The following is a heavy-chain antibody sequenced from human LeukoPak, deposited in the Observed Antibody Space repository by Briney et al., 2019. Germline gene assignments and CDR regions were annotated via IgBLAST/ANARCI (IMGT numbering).Heavy chain of an antibody. D-gene: IGHD5-18*01. CDR3: ASGGYSYGLYNWFDP. CDR1: GGSISSGDYY. J-gene: IGHJ5*02. Sequence: PSQTLSLTCTVSGGSISSGDYYWSWIRQPPGKGLEWIGYIYYSGSTYYNPSLKSRVTISVDTSKNQFSLKLSSVTAADTAVYCCASGGYSYGLYNWFDPWGQGTLVTVSS. CDR2: IYYSGST. V-gene: IGHV4-30-4*08.